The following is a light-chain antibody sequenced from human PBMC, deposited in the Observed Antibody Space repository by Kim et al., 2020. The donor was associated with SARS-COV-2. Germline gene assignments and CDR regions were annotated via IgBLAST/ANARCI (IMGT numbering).Light chain of an antibody. J-gene: IGLJ1*01. Sequence: HTATISCPARRSTIGAVYELHWYHQLPGTAPNPLIYANNNWPSGVPDRFSGSKSDTSASLAITGLQAEDEADYYCQSYDSSLNGYVFGTGTKVTVL. CDR2: ANN. V-gene: IGLV1-40*01. CDR3: QSYDSSLNGYV. CDR1: RSTIGAVYE.